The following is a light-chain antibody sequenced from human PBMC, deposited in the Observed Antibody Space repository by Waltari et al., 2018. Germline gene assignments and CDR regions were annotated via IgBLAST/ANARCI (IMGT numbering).Light chain of an antibody. CDR3: QQYSSVPLT. V-gene: IGKV1-5*03. J-gene: IGKJ4*01. CDR1: QTISEW. Sequence: DIQMTQSPSALSASVGDRVIITCRASQTISEWLAWYQQKPGEAPNLLIYMASTLERGVPSRFSGSGDGTEFTLTNSSVRPDDFGTYYCQQYSSVPLTFGGGTKVEIK. CDR2: MAS.